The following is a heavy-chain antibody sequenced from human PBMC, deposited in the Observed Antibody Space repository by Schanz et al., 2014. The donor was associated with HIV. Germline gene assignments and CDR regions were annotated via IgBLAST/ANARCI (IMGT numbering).Heavy chain of an antibody. J-gene: IGHJ6*02. V-gene: IGHV4-39*01. CDR3: ARHRCSSTSCYYYYYGMDV. CDR1: GGSISSSSYY. D-gene: IGHD2-2*01. Sequence: QLQLQESGPGLVKPSETLSLTCTVSGGSISSSSYYWGWIRQPPGKGLEWIGSIYYSGSTYYNPSLKRRVTISIDPSKNQFSLKLISVTAADTAVYYCARHRCSSTSCYYYYYGMDVWGQGTTVTVSS. CDR2: IYYSGST.